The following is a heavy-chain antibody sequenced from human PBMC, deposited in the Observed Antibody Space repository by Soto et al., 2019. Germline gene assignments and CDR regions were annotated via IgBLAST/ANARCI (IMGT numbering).Heavy chain of an antibody. CDR3: ASGGAGSGPLTWELPDH. V-gene: IGHV1-45*02. D-gene: IGHD1-26*01. Sequence: QMQLVQSGAEVKRTGSTVTVSCKALGNTFTYRYLHWVRQAPGQALEWMGWITPFSGDVHYAQKFQARVTITRDRSINTADMRMSSLRPEDTAMYYCASGGAGSGPLTWELPDHWGQGTLVTVSS. CDR2: ITPFSGDV. CDR1: GNTFTYRY. J-gene: IGHJ4*02.